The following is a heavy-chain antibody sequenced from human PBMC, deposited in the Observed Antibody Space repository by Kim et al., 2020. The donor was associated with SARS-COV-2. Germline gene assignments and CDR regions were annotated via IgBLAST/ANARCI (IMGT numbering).Heavy chain of an antibody. CDR3: ARGGSGSYYTSDHFDY. CDR2: ISAYNGNT. CDR1: GYTFTSYG. Sequence: ASVKVSCKASGYTFTSYGISWVRQAPGQGLEWMGWISAYNGNTNYAQKLQGRVTMTTDTSTSTAYMELRSLRSDYTAVYYCARGGSGSYYTSDHFDYWGQGTLVTVSS. J-gene: IGHJ4*02. D-gene: IGHD3-10*01. V-gene: IGHV1-18*01.